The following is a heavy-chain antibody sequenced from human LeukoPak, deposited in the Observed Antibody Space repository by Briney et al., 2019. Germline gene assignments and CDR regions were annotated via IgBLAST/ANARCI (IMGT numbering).Heavy chain of an antibody. CDR3: ARGSSYYDFWSGYYKGDAFDI. V-gene: IGHV4-59*01. CDR2: IYYSGST. Sequence: KPSETLSLTCTVSGVSISSYYWSWIRQPPGKGLEWIGYIYYSGSTNYNPSLKSRVTISVDTSKNQFSLKLSSVTAADTAVYYCARGSSYYDFWSGYYKGDAFDIWGQGTMVTVSS. CDR1: GVSISSYY. D-gene: IGHD3-3*01. J-gene: IGHJ3*02.